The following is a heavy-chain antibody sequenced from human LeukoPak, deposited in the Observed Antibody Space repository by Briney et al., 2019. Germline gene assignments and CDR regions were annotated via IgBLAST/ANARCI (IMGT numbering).Heavy chain of an antibody. CDR1: GGSVSSGSYY. CDR2: IYYSGST. J-gene: IGHJ4*02. CDR3: ARDGLWFGESYFDY. V-gene: IGHV4-61*01. Sequence: SETLSLTCTVSGGSVSSGSYYWSWIRQPPGKGLEWIGYIYYSGSTNYNPSLKSRVTISVDTSKNQFSLKLSFVTAADTAVYYCARDGLWFGESYFDYWGQGTLVTVSS. D-gene: IGHD3-10*01.